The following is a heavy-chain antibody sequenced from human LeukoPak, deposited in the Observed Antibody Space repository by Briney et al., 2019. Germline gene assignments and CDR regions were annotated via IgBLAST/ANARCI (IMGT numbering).Heavy chain of an antibody. V-gene: IGHV5-51*01. CDR2: IYPDDSDT. J-gene: IGHJ6*02. CDR3: ARLAGATYSYYAMDV. CDR1: GYNFDDYW. Sequence: GESLKISCKGSGYNFDDYWIGWVRQMAGKGLEWMGIIYPDDSDTRYSPSFQGQVTLSADKSINTVYLQWNSLKASDSGIYYCARLAGATYSYYAMDVWGQGTTVTVSS. D-gene: IGHD6-25*01.